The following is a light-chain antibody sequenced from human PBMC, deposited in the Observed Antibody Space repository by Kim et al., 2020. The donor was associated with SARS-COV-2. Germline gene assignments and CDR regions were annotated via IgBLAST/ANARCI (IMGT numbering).Light chain of an antibody. CDR1: QSVRGY. V-gene: IGKV3-11*01. CDR3: QQYGGWPLT. J-gene: IGKJ5*01. CDR2: DIF. Sequence: EIVLTQSPATLSLSPGERATLSCGASQSVRGYLAWYQQKPGQAPRLLVYDIFNRATGIPARFIGSGSGTDFTLTISSLEPEDFAVYYCQQYGGWPLTFGQGTRLEIK.